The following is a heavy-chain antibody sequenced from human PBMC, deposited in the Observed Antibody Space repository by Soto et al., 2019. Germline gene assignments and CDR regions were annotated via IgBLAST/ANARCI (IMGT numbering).Heavy chain of an antibody. D-gene: IGHD3-22*01. Sequence: PSETLSLTCCVSGNLISSRYYWGWIRQTPGQGREWLGSSGYSGRTYYNPSLKSRVSTSVDLTKNQFSLNLRSVTAADPAVDFCASGLSRVYYSYYFGYCRQRTLVTASS. V-gene: IGHV4-38-2*01. CDR3: ASGLSRVYYSYYFGY. CDR2: SGYSGRT. CDR1: GNLISSRYY. J-gene: IGHJ4*02.